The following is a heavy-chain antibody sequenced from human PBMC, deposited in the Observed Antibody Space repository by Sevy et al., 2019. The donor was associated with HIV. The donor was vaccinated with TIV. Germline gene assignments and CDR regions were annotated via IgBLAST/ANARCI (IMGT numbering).Heavy chain of an antibody. D-gene: IGHD3-10*01. V-gene: IGHV3-11*01. CDR2: ISSSGTTR. CDR3: AREGSLRYFDL. CDR1: GFTFSDYY. Sequence: GGSLRLSCAASGFTFSDYYMNWIRQAPGRGLEWVSYISSSGTTRYYTDSVRGRFTISRDNAKNSLYLEMNSLRVEDTAIYYCAREGSLRYFDLWGRGTLVTVSS. J-gene: IGHJ2*01.